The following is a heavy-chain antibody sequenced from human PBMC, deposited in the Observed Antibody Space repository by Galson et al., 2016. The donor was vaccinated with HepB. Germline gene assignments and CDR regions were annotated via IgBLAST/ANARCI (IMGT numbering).Heavy chain of an antibody. J-gene: IGHJ4*02. V-gene: IGHV3-48*03. CDR1: GFTFSRYE. D-gene: IGHD3-9*01. Sequence: SLRLSCAASGFTFSRYEMNWVRQAPGKGQEWVSYISSSGTTIYYADSVKGRFTISRDHAKNSLYLQMNSLGAEDTSVYYCPREPVRLDDLLTGPPKNPDYWGQGTLVTVSS. CDR2: ISSSGTTI. CDR3: PREPVRLDDLLTGPPKNPDY.